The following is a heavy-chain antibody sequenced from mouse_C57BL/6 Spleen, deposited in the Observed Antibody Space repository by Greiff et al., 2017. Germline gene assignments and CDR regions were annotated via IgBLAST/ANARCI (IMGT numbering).Heavy chain of an antibody. Sequence: QVQLQQPGAELVMPGASVKLSCKASGYTFTSYWMHWVKQRPGQGLEWIGEIDPSDSYTNYNQKFKGKSTFTVDKSSSTAYMQLSSLTSEDSAVYYCARVLITTVVGRYFDVWGTGTTVTVSS. J-gene: IGHJ1*03. CDR1: GYTFTSYW. D-gene: IGHD1-1*01. CDR2: IDPSDSYT. V-gene: IGHV1-69*01. CDR3: ARVLITTVVGRYFDV.